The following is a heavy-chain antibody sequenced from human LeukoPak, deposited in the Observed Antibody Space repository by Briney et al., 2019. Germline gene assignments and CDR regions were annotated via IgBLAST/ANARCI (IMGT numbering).Heavy chain of an antibody. CDR3: AKYRVTIFGVVIIRGFYFDY. CDR2: ISGSGGST. Sequence: GGSLRLSCAASGFTFSSYAMSWVRQAPGKGLEWVSAISGSGGSTYYAGSVKGRFTISRDNSKNTLYLQMNSLRAEDTAVYYCAKYRVTIFGVVIIRGFYFDYWGQGTLVTVSS. D-gene: IGHD3-3*01. J-gene: IGHJ4*02. V-gene: IGHV3-23*01. CDR1: GFTFSSYA.